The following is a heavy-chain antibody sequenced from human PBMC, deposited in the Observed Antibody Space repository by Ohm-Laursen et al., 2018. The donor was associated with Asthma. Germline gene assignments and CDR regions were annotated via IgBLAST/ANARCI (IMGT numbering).Heavy chain of an antibody. CDR3: ARIGPEWELPGREYSLIH. CDR1: GFTFSTFA. D-gene: IGHD1-26*01. V-gene: IGHV3-23*01. Sequence: SLRLSCAASGFTFSTFAMSWVRQAPGQGLEWVSAISGAGGSTDYADSVKGRFTLSRDNSKNTLYLEMNSLRAEDTALYYCARIGPEWELPGREYSLIHWGQGTLVTVSS. CDR2: ISGAGGST. J-gene: IGHJ1*01.